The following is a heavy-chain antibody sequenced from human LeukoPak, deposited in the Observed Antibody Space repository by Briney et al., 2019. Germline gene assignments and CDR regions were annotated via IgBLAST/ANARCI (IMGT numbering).Heavy chain of an antibody. CDR3: AREVPAAPNWFDP. CDR1: GYTFTGYY. J-gene: IGHJ5*02. V-gene: IGHV1-2*02. D-gene: IGHD2-2*01. CDR2: INPNSGGT. Sequence: ASVKVSCKASGYTFTGYYMHWVRQAPGQGLEWMGWINPNSGGTNYAQKFQGRVTMTRDTSISTAYMELSRLRSYDTAVYYCAREVPAAPNWFDPWGQGTLVTVSS.